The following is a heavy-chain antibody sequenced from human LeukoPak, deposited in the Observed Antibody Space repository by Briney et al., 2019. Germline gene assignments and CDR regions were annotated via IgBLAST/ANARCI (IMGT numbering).Heavy chain of an antibody. CDR2: MNPNSGNT. V-gene: IGHV1-8*01. J-gene: IGHJ4*02. CDR1: GYTFTSYD. CDR3: ARDNYYYDSSGYYYWVAEGSYYFDY. Sequence: ASVKVSCKASGYTFTSYDINWVRQATGQGLEWMGWMNPNSGNTGYAQKFQGRVTMTRNTSISTAYMELRSLRSDDTAVYYCARDNYYYDSSGYYYWVAEGSYYFDYWGQGTLVTVSS. D-gene: IGHD3-22*01.